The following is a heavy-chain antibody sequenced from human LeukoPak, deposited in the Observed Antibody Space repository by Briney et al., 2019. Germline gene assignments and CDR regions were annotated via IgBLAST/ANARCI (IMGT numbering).Heavy chain of an antibody. CDR3: ARMGSRSSGYYYVFDY. V-gene: IGHV1-2*02. CDR1: GYTFTGYY. J-gene: IGHJ4*02. CDR2: INPNSGGT. D-gene: IGHD3-22*01. Sequence: ASVKVSCKASGYTFTGYYMHWVRQAPGQGLEWMGWINPNSGGTNYAQKFQGRVTMTRDTSTSTVYMELSSLRSEDTAVYYCARMGSRSSGYYYVFDYWGQGTLVTVSS.